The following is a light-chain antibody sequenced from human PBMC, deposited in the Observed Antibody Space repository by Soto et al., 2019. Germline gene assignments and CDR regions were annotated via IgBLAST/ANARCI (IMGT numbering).Light chain of an antibody. CDR3: QQYNTDSPWT. V-gene: IGKV1-9*01. J-gene: IGKJ1*01. Sequence: IQLTQSPSFLSASVGDRVTITCRASQGISSYLGWYQQKPGKAPRLLIYDVSGLQSGVPSRFSGSGSGTEFTLTVSNLHLEDFATYYCQQYNTDSPWTFGQGTKVDIK. CDR2: DVS. CDR1: QGISSY.